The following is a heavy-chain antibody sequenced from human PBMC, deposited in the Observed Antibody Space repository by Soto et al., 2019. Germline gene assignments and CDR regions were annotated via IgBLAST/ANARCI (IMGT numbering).Heavy chain of an antibody. D-gene: IGHD3-9*01. CDR2: ISSSSSTI. V-gene: IGHV3-48*02. J-gene: IGHJ4*02. CDR1: GFTFSSYS. CDR3: ARDTPSDYDILTGYYFDY. Sequence: GESLKISCAASGFTFSSYSMNWVRQAPGKGLEWVSYISSSSSTIYYADSVKGRFTISRDNAKNSLYLQMNSLRDEDTAVYYCARDTPSDYDILTGYYFDYWGQGTLVTVSS.